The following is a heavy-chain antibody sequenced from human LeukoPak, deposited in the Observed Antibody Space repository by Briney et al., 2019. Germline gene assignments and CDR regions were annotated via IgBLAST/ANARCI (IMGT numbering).Heavy chain of an antibody. J-gene: IGHJ6*02. CDR2: IWYDGSNK. V-gene: IGHV3-33*01. Sequence: GGSLRLSCAASGFTFSSYGMHWVRQAPGKGLEWVAVIWYDGSNKYYADSVKGRFTISRDNSKNTLYLQMNSLRAEDTAVYYCARDYVGTAMVPPYYYYGMDVWGQGTTVTVSS. CDR1: GFTFSSYG. D-gene: IGHD5-18*01. CDR3: ARDYVGTAMVPPYYYYGMDV.